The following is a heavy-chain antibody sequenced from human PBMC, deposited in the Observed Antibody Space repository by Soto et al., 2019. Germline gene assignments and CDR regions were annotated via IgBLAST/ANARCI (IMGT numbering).Heavy chain of an antibody. V-gene: IGHV6-1*01. CDR1: GDSVSSNSAA. CDR3: AQAAGYISAWFFYY. Sequence: QVQLQQSGPGLVKPSQTLSLTCAISGDSVSSNSAAWNWIRQSPSTGLEWLGRTYYRSKWYNDYAVSVKSRITINPDTSRNQCSRHLSSVSPGDTAVDYCAQAAGYISAWFFYYWGQGALVTVSS. D-gene: IGHD6-25*01. CDR2: TYYRSKWYN. J-gene: IGHJ4*02.